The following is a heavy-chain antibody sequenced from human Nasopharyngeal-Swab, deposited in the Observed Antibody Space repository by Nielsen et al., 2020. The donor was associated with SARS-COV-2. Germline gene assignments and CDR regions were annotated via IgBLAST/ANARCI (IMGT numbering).Heavy chain of an antibody. V-gene: IGHV1-24*01. D-gene: IGHD3-3*01. Sequence: ASVKVSCKVSGYTLTELSMHWVRQAPGKGLEWMGGFDPEDGETIYAQKFQGRVTMTEDTSTDTAYMELSSLRSEDTAVYCCATYPLRSGYYTGREFDYWGQGTLVTVSS. CDR3: ATYPLRSGYYTGREFDY. CDR1: GYTLTELS. J-gene: IGHJ4*02. CDR2: FDPEDGET.